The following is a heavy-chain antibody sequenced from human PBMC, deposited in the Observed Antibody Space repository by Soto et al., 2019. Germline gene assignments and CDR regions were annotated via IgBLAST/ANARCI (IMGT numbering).Heavy chain of an antibody. V-gene: IGHV1-69*06. Sequence: SVKVSCKSSGNSFSSHAITWVRQAPGQGLEWIGGIIPVFGTPTYAQKFQGRVSITADKSTNTSYMELRSLRSEDTAVYYCARGGALSTSWFWGDGLDSWGQGTQVT. D-gene: IGHD2-2*01. CDR2: IIPVFGTP. J-gene: IGHJ4*02. CDR1: GNSFSSHA. CDR3: ARGGALSTSWFWGDGLDS.